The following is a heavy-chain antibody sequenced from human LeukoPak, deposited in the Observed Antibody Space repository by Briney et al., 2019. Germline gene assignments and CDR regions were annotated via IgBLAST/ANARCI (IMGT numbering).Heavy chain of an antibody. D-gene: IGHD3-22*01. CDR3: ARHSSLGSGYYY. CDR2: INHSGST. V-gene: IGHV4-34*01. J-gene: IGHJ4*02. CDR1: GGSFSGYY. Sequence: SETLSLTCVVYGGSFSGYYWSWIRHPPGKGLEWIGEINHSGSTNYNPSLKSRVTISVDTSKHQFSLELSSVTAADTAVYYCARHSSLGSGYYYWGQGTLVTVSS.